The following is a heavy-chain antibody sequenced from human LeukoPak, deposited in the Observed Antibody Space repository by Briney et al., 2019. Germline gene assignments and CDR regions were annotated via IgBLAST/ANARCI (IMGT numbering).Heavy chain of an antibody. V-gene: IGHV3-23*01. CDR1: GFSFFTYA. CDR2: ISGSGNST. Sequence: SGGSLRLSCAASGFSFFTYAMSWVRQAPGKGLEWVSTISGSGNSTHYADSVKGRFTIFRDNSKNTLYLQMNSLRAEDTAVYYCARGGGYYDSSGYLTFSIDYWGQGTLVTVSS. CDR3: ARGGGYYDSSGYLTFSIDY. D-gene: IGHD3-22*01. J-gene: IGHJ4*02.